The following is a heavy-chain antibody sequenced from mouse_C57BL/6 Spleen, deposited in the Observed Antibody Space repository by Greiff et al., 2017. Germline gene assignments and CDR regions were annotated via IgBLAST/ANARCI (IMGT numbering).Heavy chain of an antibody. Sequence: VQLQQPGAALVKPGASVKLSCKASGYTFTSYWMHWVKQRPGQGLEWIGMIHPNSGSTNYNEKFKSKATLTVDKSSSTAYMQLSSLTSEDSAVYYCARDLTIGAGFAYWGQGTLVTVSA. V-gene: IGHV1-64*01. CDR2: IHPNSGST. CDR1: GYTFTSYW. CDR3: ARDLTIGAGFAY. J-gene: IGHJ3*01.